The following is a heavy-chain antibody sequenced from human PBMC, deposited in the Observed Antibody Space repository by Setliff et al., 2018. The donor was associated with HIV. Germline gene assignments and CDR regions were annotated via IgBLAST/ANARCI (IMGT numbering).Heavy chain of an antibody. CDR2: IYTSGLT. CDR3: ARARYIVIRGDAGMDV. J-gene: IGHJ6*02. D-gene: IGHD3-10*01. V-gene: IGHV4-61*02. CDR1: GGSINSGGYY. Sequence: PSETLSLTCTVSGGSINSGGYYWVWIRQPALKGLEWIGRIYTSGLTNYNPSLKSRVTISVDTSKNQVSLRLSSVTASDPAVYYCARARYIVIRGDAGMDVWGPGTTVTVSS.